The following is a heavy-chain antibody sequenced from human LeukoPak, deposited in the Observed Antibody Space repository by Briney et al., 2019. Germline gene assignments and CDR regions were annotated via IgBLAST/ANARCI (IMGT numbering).Heavy chain of an antibody. CDR2: ISGGHGST. Sequence: PGGSLRLSCAASGFTFGSCAMSWVRQAPAKGLEWVSGISGGHGSTSYADSVKGRFTISRDISKNTLYLQMNSLRAEDTAVYYCAKGTAVGDWGQGTLVTVSS. V-gene: IGHV3-23*01. D-gene: IGHD6-13*01. CDR1: GFTFGSCA. J-gene: IGHJ4*02. CDR3: AKGTAVGD.